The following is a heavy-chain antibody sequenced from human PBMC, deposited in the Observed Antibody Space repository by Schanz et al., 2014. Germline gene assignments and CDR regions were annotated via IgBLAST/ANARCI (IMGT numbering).Heavy chain of an antibody. V-gene: IGHV3-21*01. CDR3: AREDMLRGIRAFDI. CDR2: IPVGNNYI. D-gene: IGHD3-10*01. CDR1: GFTVSSNY. J-gene: IGHJ3*02. Sequence: EVQLVESGGGLVQPGGSLRLSCAASGFTVSSNYMSWVRQAPGKGLEWVSYIPVGNNYIYYADSVKGRFTISRDNPKNSLYLQMNSLRVEDTAVYYCAREDMLRGIRAFDIWGQGTMVTVSS.